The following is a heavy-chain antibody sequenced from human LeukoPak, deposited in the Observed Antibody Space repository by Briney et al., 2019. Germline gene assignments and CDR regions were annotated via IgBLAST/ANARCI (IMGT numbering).Heavy chain of an antibody. CDR1: GFTXSSYA. CDR3: AKGPQLGVRFADY. Sequence: XXLRLXXXXSGFTXSSYAMNWVRQTPGKGLEWVSSISDSGASTYYADSVKGRFTISRDNSKNTLYLQMNSLRVEDTAVYYCAKGPQLGVRFADYWGQGTLVTVSS. D-gene: IGHD3-3*01. V-gene: IGHV3-23*01. CDR2: ISDSGAST. J-gene: IGHJ4*02.